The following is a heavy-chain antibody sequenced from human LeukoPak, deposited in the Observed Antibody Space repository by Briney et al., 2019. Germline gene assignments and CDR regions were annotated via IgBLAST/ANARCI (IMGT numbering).Heavy chain of an antibody. V-gene: IGHV4-34*01. CDR1: GGSFSGYY. Sequence: SETLSLTCAVYGGSFSGYYWSWIGQPPGKGLEWIGEINHSGSINYNPSLKSRVTISIDTSKNQFSLKLSSVTAADAAVYYCSRHFDLWGRGTLVTVSS. CDR2: INHSGSI. CDR3: SRHFDL. J-gene: IGHJ2*01.